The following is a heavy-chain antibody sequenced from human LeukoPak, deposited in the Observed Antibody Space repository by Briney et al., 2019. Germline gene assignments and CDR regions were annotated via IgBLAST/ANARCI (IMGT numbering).Heavy chain of an antibody. Sequence: GGSLRLSCAASGFSVGSNYMTWVRQAPGKGLEWVSLIYSGGSTYYADSVKGRFTISRDNSKNTLYLQMNSLRAEDTAVYYCARDASSIAVAGLDYWGQGTLVTVSS. CDR3: ARDASSIAVAGLDY. J-gene: IGHJ4*02. V-gene: IGHV3-66*01. CDR1: GFSVGSNY. D-gene: IGHD6-19*01. CDR2: IYSGGST.